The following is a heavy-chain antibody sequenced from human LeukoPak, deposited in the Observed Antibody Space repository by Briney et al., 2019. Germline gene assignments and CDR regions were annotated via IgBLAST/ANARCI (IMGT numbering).Heavy chain of an antibody. CDR1: GFTFSTYS. CDR3: AKAYSSGYWDYFDY. CDR2: ISGSGGST. V-gene: IGHV3-23*01. D-gene: IGHD3-22*01. Sequence: PGGSLRLSCAASGFTFSTYSMNWVREAPGKGLEWVSGISGSGGSTYYADSVKGRFPISRDNSKNTLYMEMNSLRAEDSAVYYCAKAYSSGYWDYFDYWGQGTLVTVSS. J-gene: IGHJ4*02.